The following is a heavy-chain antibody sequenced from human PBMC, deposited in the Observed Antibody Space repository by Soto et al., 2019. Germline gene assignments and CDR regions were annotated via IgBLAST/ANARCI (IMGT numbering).Heavy chain of an antibody. J-gene: IGHJ4*02. D-gene: IGHD1-26*01. V-gene: IGHV3-74*01. CDR2: VNSDGSIT. CDR1: GFTFSSYW. Sequence: GSLRLSCAASGFTFSSYWMHWVRQAPGKGLVWVSRVNSDGSITNYADAVKGRFTISRDNAKNTLYLQMDGLRAEDTAVYYCARVGATTWYWGQGTLVTVSS. CDR3: ARVGATTWY.